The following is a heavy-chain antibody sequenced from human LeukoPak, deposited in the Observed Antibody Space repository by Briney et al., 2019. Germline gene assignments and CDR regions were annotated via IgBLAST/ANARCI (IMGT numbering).Heavy chain of an antibody. V-gene: IGHV4-39*01. D-gene: IGHD3-10*01. CDR2: IYYSGST. J-gene: IGHJ5*02. Sequence: SETLSLTCTVSGGSISSSSYYWGWIRQPPGKGLEWIGSIYYSGSTYYNPSLKSRVTISVDTSKNQFSLRLSSVTAADTAVYYCARQRRVRGVIFGQEFDPWGQGTLVTVSS. CDR1: GGSISSSSYY. CDR3: ARQRRVRGVIFGQEFDP.